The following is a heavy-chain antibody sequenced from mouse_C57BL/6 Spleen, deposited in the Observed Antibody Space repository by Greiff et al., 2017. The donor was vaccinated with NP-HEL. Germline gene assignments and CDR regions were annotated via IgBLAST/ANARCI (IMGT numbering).Heavy chain of an antibody. Sequence: VQLQQPGAELVMPGASVKLSCKASGYTFTSYWMHWVKQRPGQGLEWIGEIDPSDSYTNYNQKFKGKSTLTVDKSSSTAYMQRSSLTSEDSAVYYCARRNYSNYYFDYWGQGTTLTVSS. CDR3: ARRNYSNYYFDY. D-gene: IGHD2-5*01. CDR1: GYTFTSYW. CDR2: IDPSDSYT. V-gene: IGHV1-69*01. J-gene: IGHJ2*01.